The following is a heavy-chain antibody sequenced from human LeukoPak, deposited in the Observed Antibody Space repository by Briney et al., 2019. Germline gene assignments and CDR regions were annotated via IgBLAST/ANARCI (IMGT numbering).Heavy chain of an antibody. CDR2: IKQDGSEK. D-gene: IGHD2-15*01. CDR1: GFTFSSYW. Sequence: GGSLRLSCAASGFTFSSYWMSWVRQAPGKGLEWVANIKQDGSEKYYVDSVKGRFTISRDNAKNSLYLQMNSLRAEDTAVYYCARVRGGYCSGGSCYYYFFDYWGQGTLVTVSS. V-gene: IGHV3-7*03. J-gene: IGHJ4*02. CDR3: ARVRGGYCSGGSCYYYFFDY.